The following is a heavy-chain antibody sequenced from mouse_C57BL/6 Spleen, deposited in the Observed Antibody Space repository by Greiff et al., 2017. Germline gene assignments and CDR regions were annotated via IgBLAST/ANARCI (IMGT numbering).Heavy chain of an antibody. CDR1: GYTFTSYW. CDR2: IDPSDSYT. CDR3: ARARRITTVAFDD. V-gene: IGHV1-69*01. Sequence: QVQLKQPGAELVMPGASVKLSCKASGYTFTSYWMHWVKQRPGQGLEWIGEIDPSDSYTNYNQKFKGKSTLTVDKSSSTAYMQLSGLTSEDSAVYYCARARRITTVAFDDWGQGTTLTVSS. D-gene: IGHD1-1*01. J-gene: IGHJ2*01.